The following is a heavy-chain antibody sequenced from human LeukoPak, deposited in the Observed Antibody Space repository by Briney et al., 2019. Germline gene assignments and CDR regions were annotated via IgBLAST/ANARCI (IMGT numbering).Heavy chain of an antibody. CDR1: GDSISSSSYY. CDR2: ILYSGTT. D-gene: IGHD5-12*01. CDR3: ARRRIVATLDY. J-gene: IGHJ4*02. V-gene: IGHV4-39*01. Sequence: SETLSLTCTVSGDSISSSSYYWAWIRQPLGKGLEWIGSILYSGTTFYNPSLKSRVTISVDTSKNQFSLKLSSVTAADTAVYYCARRRIVATLDYWGQGTLVTVSS.